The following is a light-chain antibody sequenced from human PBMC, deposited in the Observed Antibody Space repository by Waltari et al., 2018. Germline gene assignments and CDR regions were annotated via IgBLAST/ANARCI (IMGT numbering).Light chain of an antibody. J-gene: IGKJ2*01. Sequence: DIQMTQSPFSLSSSLGDRVTITCRARESISNYVNWYQQKPGRVPKVLIYSASSLQSGVPSRFSGSGSGTDFTLTISSLQPEDSATYYCQQSYNTPFTFGQGTKLEIK. CDR1: ESISNY. CDR3: QQSYNTPFT. V-gene: IGKV1-39*01. CDR2: SAS.